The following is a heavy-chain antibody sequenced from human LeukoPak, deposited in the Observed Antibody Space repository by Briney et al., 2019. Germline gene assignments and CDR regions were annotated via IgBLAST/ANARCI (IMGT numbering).Heavy chain of an antibody. J-gene: IGHJ5*02. CDR3: AKEVGYGENWFDP. CDR1: GFTFSSYG. V-gene: IGHV3-30*02. D-gene: IGHD4-17*01. CDR2: IRYDGSNK. Sequence: GGSLRLSCAASGFTFSSYGMHWVCQAPGKGLEWVAFIRYDGSNKYYADSVKGRFTISRDNSKNTLYLQMNSLRAEDTAVYYCAKEVGYGENWFDPWGQGTLVTVSS.